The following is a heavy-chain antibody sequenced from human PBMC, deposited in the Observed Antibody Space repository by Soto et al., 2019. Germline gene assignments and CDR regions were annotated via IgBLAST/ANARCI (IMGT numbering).Heavy chain of an antibody. CDR2: IFSNDEK. CDR1: GFSLSNARMG. CDR3: ARIVSPRTMVRGVIAYPDY. D-gene: IGHD3-10*01. V-gene: IGHV2-26*01. J-gene: IGHJ4*02. Sequence: QVTLKESGPVLVKPTETLTLTCTVSGFSLSNARMGVSWIRQPPGTALEWLAHIFSNDEKSYSTSLKSRLTISKDTSKIQVVLTMTNMDPVDTATYYCARIVSPRTMVRGVIAYPDYWGQGTLVTVSS.